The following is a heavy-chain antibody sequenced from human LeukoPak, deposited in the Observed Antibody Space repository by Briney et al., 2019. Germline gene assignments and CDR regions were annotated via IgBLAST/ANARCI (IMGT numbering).Heavy chain of an antibody. J-gene: IGHJ4*02. CDR2: INPNSGDT. CDR1: GYGFTGYY. CDR3: CGALSGSLAY. V-gene: IGHV1-2*02. Sequence: ASVKVSCKASGYGFTGYYNHWVRHAPVQGLEWMGWINPNSGDTTYAQNFLGSVTVTREKSMTTAFVELTTLGSAATAVYFCCGALSGSLAYWGQGTLVTASS. D-gene: IGHD1-1*01.